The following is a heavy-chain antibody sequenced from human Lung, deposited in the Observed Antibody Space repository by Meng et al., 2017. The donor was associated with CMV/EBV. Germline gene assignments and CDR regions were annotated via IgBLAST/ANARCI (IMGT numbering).Heavy chain of an antibody. Sequence: SETLSLTCAVYGGSFSGYYWSWIRQPPGKGLEWIGEINHSGSTNYNPSLKSRVTISVDTSKNQFSLKLSSVTAADTAVYYCAREGITMVRGVIIGRPDYWGRGTLVXVSS. J-gene: IGHJ4*02. D-gene: IGHD3-10*01. CDR2: INHSGST. CDR3: AREGITMVRGVIIGRPDY. CDR1: GGSFSGYY. V-gene: IGHV4-34*01.